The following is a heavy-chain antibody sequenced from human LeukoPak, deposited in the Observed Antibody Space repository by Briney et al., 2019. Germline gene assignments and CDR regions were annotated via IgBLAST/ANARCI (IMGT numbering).Heavy chain of an antibody. D-gene: IGHD3-10*01. V-gene: IGHV4-59*01. CDR1: GGSISSYY. CDR2: IYYTGST. J-gene: IGHJ5*02. Sequence: SETLSLTCTVSGGSISSYYWSWIRQPPGKGLEWIGSIYYTGSTNYNPSLKSRVTISVDASKSQLSLELRSVTVADTAVYYCARGTPHYYGSGTYYIGRFDPWGQGTLVTVSS. CDR3: ARGTPHYYGSGTYYIGRFDP.